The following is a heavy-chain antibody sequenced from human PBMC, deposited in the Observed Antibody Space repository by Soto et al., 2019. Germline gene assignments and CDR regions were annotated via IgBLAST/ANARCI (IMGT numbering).Heavy chain of an antibody. D-gene: IGHD3-16*01. J-gene: IGHJ3*02. V-gene: IGHV2-5*02. CDR2: IYWDGYK. CDR3: AHVAITFGGVVDIDAFDK. CDR1: GFSLSSSREG. Sequence: QITLKESGPTLVNPTQIITLTCTFSGFSLSSSREGVGWIRQTPVKALEWPAVIYWDGYKRYNPSLWSRLTVTKDTSENQVFLMMTNMDPADTATYYCAHVAITFGGVVDIDAFDKWGQGTKITVSS.